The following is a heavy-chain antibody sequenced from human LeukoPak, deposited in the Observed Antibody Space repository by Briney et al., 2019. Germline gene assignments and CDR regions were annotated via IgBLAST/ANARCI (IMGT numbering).Heavy chain of an antibody. CDR2: INHSGST. CDR1: GGSFSGYY. D-gene: IGHD4-17*01. Sequence: SETLSLTCAVYGGSFSGYYWSWIRQPPGKGLEWIGEINHSGSTNYNPSLKSRVTISVDTSKNQFSLKLSSVTAADTAVYYCARPHGDPHYWYFDLWGRGTLVTVSS. V-gene: IGHV4-34*01. J-gene: IGHJ2*01. CDR3: ARPHGDPHYWYFDL.